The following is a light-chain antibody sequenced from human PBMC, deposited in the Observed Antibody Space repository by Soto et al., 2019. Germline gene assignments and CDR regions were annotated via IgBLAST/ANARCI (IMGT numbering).Light chain of an antibody. V-gene: IGKV3-15*01. CDR3: QERSKWPLYT. CDR1: QSVGSK. Sequence: EIVMTQSPPTLSVSPGERATLSCRASQSVGSKLIWYQHKPGQAPRLLIYGASARATGIPARFSGSGSGTEFTRTISSVQSEDSATYYCQERSKWPLYTFGQGTKLEIK. CDR2: GAS. J-gene: IGKJ2*01.